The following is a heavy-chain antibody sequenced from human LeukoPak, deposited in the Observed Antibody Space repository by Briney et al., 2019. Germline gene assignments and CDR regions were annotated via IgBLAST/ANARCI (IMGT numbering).Heavy chain of an antibody. V-gene: IGHV3-30*02. D-gene: IGHD3-10*01. CDR3: VFENYGSGSYYMDY. CDR2: IRYDGSNK. J-gene: IGHJ4*02. CDR1: GFTFSSYG. Sequence: GGSLRLSCAASGFTFSSYGMHWVRQAPGKGLEWVAFIRYDGSNKYYADSVKGRFTISRDNSKNTLYLQMSSLRAEDTAVYYCVFENYGSGSYYMDYWGQGTLVTVSS.